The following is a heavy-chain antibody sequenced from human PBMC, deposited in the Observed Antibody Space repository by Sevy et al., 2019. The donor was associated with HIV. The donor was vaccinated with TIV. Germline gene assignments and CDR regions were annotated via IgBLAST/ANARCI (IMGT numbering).Heavy chain of an antibody. CDR1: GFTFSSYS. V-gene: IGHV3-21*01. Sequence: GGSLRLSCAASGFTFSSYSMNWVRQAPGKGLEWVSSISSSSSYIYYADSVKGRFTISRDNAKNSLYLQMNSLRAGDTAVYYCARDSHMYYDFWSGYPRDYYGMDVWGQGTTVTVSS. J-gene: IGHJ6*02. CDR3: ARDSHMYYDFWSGYPRDYYGMDV. D-gene: IGHD3-3*01. CDR2: ISSSSSYI.